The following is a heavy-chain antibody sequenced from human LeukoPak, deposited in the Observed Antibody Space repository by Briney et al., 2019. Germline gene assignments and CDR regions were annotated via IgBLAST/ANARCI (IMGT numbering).Heavy chain of an antibody. CDR1: GGSISSGGYY. CDR3: ARWSGNVTARNYYYYMDV. J-gene: IGHJ6*03. D-gene: IGHD6-6*01. Sequence: SETLSLTCTVSGGSISSGGYYWTWIRQPAGSGLEWIGRIYTSGTTDYNPSLRTRVTISVDASRNQFSLNLSSVTAADTAVYYCARWSGNVTARNYYYYMDVWGEGTTVTVSS. CDR2: IYTSGTT. V-gene: IGHV4-61*02.